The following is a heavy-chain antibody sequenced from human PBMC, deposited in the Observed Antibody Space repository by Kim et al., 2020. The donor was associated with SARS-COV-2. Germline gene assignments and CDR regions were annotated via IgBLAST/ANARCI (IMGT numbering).Heavy chain of an antibody. CDR2: IYYSGST. V-gene: IGHV4-39*01. D-gene: IGHD6-19*01. CDR3: ARHFLGGWLVWTTNYYYGMDV. CDR1: GGSISSSSYY. J-gene: IGHJ6*02. Sequence: SETLSLTCTVSGGSISSSSYYWGWIRQPPGKGLEWIGSIYYSGSTYYNPSLKSRVTISVDTSKNQFSLKLSSVTAADTAVYYCARHFLGGWLVWTTNYYYGMDVWGRGPTVTVSS.